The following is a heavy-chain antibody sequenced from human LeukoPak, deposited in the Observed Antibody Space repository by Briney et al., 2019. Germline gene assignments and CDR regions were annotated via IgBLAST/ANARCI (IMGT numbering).Heavy chain of an antibody. CDR2: IYSGGST. J-gene: IGHJ4*02. Sequence: GGSLRLSCAAPGFTVSSNYMSWVRQAPGKGLEWVSVIYSGGSTYYADSVKGRFTISRDDSKNTLYLQMNSLRAEDTAVYYCARLRGKYSSSWYLDYWGQGTLVTVSS. V-gene: IGHV3-53*01. CDR3: ARLRGKYSSSWYLDY. D-gene: IGHD6-13*01. CDR1: GFTVSSNY.